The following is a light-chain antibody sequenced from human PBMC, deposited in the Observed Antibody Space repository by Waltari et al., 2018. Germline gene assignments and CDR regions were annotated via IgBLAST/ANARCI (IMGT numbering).Light chain of an antibody. CDR1: QSVLYSSNNKNY. CDR3: QQYYSTPYT. CDR2: WAS. Sequence: DIVMTQAPDSLAVSLGEGPTIHFKFSQSVLYSSNNKNYLAWYQQKPGQPPKLLIYWASTRESGVPDRFSGSGSGTDFTLTISSLQAEDVAVYYCQQYYSTPYTFGQGTKLEIK. J-gene: IGKJ2*01. V-gene: IGKV4-1*01.